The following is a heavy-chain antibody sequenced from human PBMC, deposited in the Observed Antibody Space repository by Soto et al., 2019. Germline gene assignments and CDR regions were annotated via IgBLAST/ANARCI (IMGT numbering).Heavy chain of an antibody. D-gene: IGHD7-27*01. J-gene: IGHJ3*02. CDR1: GGSFSGYY. V-gene: IGHV4-34*01. Sequence: SETLSLTCAVYGGSFSGYYWSWIRQPPGKGLEWIGEINHSGSTNYNPSLKSRVTISVDTSKNQFSLKLSSVTAADTAVYYCARLTGGSAFDIWGQGTMVTVS. CDR2: INHSGST. CDR3: ARLTGGSAFDI.